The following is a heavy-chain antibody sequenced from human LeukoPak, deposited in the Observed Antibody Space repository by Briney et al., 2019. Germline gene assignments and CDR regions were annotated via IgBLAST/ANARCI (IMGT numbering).Heavy chain of an antibody. CDR1: GYSFTSNV. J-gene: IGHJ5*02. Sequence: ASVKVSCKASGYSFTSNVISWVRQAPGQGLEWMGWISAYNGNTNYAQKLQGRVTMTTDTSTSTAYMELRSLRSDDTAVYYCARVVTPKYCSSTSCYWKGWFDPWGQGTLVTVSS. CDR2: ISAYNGNT. D-gene: IGHD2-2*01. V-gene: IGHV1-18*01. CDR3: ARVVTPKYCSSTSCYWKGWFDP.